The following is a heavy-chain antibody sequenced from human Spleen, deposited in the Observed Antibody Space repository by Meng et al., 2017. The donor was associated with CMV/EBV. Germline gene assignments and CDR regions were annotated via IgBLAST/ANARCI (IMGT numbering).Heavy chain of an antibody. CDR2: IKSGTDGGTV. CDR3: TTLTWYHLVNEKQYFDF. V-gene: IGHV3-15*01. Sequence: SCTASGFTFSIAWMTWVRQAPGKGLEWVGRIKSGTDGGTVDSAAPLKGRFTISRDDSKNTLFLQMDRLRTDDTAVYYCTTLTWYHLVNEKQYFDFWGQGTLVTVSS. CDR1: GFTFSIAW. D-gene: IGHD2-2*01. J-gene: IGHJ4*02.